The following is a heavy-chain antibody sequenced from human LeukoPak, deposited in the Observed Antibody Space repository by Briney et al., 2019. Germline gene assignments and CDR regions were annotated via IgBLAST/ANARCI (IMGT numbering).Heavy chain of an antibody. CDR3: GRARYCSSTSCSPGYYFDY. V-gene: IGHV6-1*01. J-gene: IGHJ4*02. CDR2: TYYRSKWYN. Sequence: SQTLSLTCAISGDSVSSNSAAWNWIRQSPSRGLEWLGRTYYRSKWYNDYAVSVKSRITINPDTSKNQFSLQLNSVTPEDTAVYYCGRARYCSSTSCSPGYYFDYWGQGTLVTVSS. CDR1: GDSVSSNSAA. D-gene: IGHD2-2*01.